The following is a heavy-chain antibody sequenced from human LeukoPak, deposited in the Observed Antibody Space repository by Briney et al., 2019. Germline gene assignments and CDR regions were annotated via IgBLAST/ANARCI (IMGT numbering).Heavy chain of an antibody. J-gene: IGHJ1*01. Sequence: ASVRVSCKASGYTFTSYYMHWVRQAPGQGLEWMGIINPSGGSTSYAQKFQGRVTMTRDMSTSTVYMELSSLRSEDTAVYYCASSFAGTMNFQHWGQGTLVTVSS. D-gene: IGHD6-13*01. CDR3: ASSFAGTMNFQH. CDR1: GYTFTSYY. V-gene: IGHV1-46*01. CDR2: INPSGGST.